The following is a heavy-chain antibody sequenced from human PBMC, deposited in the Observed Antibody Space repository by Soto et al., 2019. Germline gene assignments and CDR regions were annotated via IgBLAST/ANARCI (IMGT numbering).Heavy chain of an antibody. D-gene: IGHD6-19*01. Sequence: SVKVSGKASGYTFTSYESNWVGQATGEGLEGMGWMNPNSGNTGYAQKFQGRVTMTRNTSISTAYMELSSLRSEDTAVYYCARGRLLEAVAGTWGQGTLVTASS. CDR1: GYTFTSYE. V-gene: IGHV1-8*01. J-gene: IGHJ5*02. CDR2: MNPNSGNT. CDR3: ARGRLLEAVAGT.